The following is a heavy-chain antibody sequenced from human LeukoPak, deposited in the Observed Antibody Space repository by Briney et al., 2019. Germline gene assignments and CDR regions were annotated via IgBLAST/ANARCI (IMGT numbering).Heavy chain of an antibody. J-gene: IGHJ4*02. CDR2: FHYSGST. CDR1: GASVSNYY. Sequence: SETLSLTCRVSGASVSNYYWSWIRQSPGKGLERIGFFHYSGSTNYNPSLNSRVTTSIDTSMNQLSLTLVSVTAADTPVYFCARHHDGGPKLRLDFWGLGVLVTVSS. V-gene: IGHV4-59*08. CDR3: ARHHDGGPKLRLDF. D-gene: IGHD2-15*01.